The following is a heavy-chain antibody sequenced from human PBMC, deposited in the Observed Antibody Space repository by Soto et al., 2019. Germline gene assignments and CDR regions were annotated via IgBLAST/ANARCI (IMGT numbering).Heavy chain of an antibody. CDR3: ARGGCSGAGCPPNWFDP. CDR1: GYTFTSYG. J-gene: IGHJ5*02. Sequence: QVQLVQSGAEVKKPGASVKVSCKASGYTFTSYGISWVRQAPGQGLEWMGWISPYNGNTNYAQSLQGRVTMTTDTSXSXXYMELRSLRSDDTAVYYCARGGCSGAGCPPNWFDPWGPGSLVTVSS. V-gene: IGHV1-18*01. D-gene: IGHD2-15*01. CDR2: ISPYNGNT.